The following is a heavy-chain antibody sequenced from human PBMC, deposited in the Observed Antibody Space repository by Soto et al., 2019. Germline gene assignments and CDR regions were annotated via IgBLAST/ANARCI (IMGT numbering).Heavy chain of an antibody. Sequence: SVKVSCKASGGTFNSYAISWVRQAPGQGLEWMGGIIPIFGTANYAQKFQGRVTITADKSTSTAYIELSSLRSEDTAVYYCASPLDRPWAGFDYWGQGTLVTVSS. J-gene: IGHJ4*02. CDR1: GGTFNSYA. D-gene: IGHD1-1*01. CDR3: ASPLDRPWAGFDY. V-gene: IGHV1-69*06. CDR2: IIPIFGTA.